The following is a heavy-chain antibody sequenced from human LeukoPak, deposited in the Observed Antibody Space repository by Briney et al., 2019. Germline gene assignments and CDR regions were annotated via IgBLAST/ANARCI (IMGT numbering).Heavy chain of an antibody. CDR2: ISGSGGNT. D-gene: IGHD2-15*01. J-gene: IGHJ4*02. Sequence: GGSLRLSCADSGFTFPNYVMSWVRQAPGKGLEWVSGISGSGGNTYYADSVKGRFTISRDNSKNTLYLQMNSLRAEDTAVYYCAKDPPDLYCSGGSCYSGWGQGTLVTVSS. CDR3: AKDPPDLYCSGGSCYSG. CDR1: GFTFPNYV. V-gene: IGHV3-23*01.